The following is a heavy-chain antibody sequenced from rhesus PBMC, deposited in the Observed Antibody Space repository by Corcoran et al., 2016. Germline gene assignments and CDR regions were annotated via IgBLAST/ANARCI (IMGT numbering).Heavy chain of an antibody. Sequence: QVQLQESGPGLVKPSETLSLTCAVSGYSISGYYWTWIRPAPGKGLEWIGYLTYIWSTSYNPSLKSRVTISRDTSKNQFSLKLSSVTAAYTAVYYCARVGLWTGSYYFDYWGQGVLVTVSS. J-gene: IGHJ4*01. CDR2: LTYIWST. D-gene: IGHD3-3*01. V-gene: IGHV4-122*02. CDR3: ARVGLWTGSYYFDY. CDR1: GYSISGYY.